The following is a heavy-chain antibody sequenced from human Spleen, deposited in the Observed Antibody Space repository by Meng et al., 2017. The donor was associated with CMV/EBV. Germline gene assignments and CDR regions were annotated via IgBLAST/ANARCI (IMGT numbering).Heavy chain of an antibody. D-gene: IGHD1-14*01. CDR3: ARDGEPFDY. Sequence: SETLSLTRTVSGGSISSSDKYWGWIRQSPGKGLEWIGSIFNSGNTYSNPSLKSRVSISVDTSKNQFSLRVSSVSAADTALYYCARDGEPFDYWGQGTLVTVSS. CDR1: GGSISSSDKY. V-gene: IGHV4-39*07. CDR2: IFNSGNT. J-gene: IGHJ4*02.